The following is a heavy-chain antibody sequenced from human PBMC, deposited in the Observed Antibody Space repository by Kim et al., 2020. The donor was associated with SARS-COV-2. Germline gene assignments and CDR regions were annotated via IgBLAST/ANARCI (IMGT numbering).Heavy chain of an antibody. D-gene: IGHD3-10*01. CDR1: GFTFDDYA. CDR2: ISWSSGSI. J-gene: IGHJ4*02. V-gene: IGHV3-9*01. CDR3: AKSRGSVSYGGIFDF. Sequence: GGSLRLSCAASGFTFDDYAMHWVRQVPGKGLEWVSGISWSSGSIGYADSVKGRFTISRDNAKNSLYLQMNSLRAEDTAFYYCAKSRGSVSYGGIFDFWGQGNLVTGSS.